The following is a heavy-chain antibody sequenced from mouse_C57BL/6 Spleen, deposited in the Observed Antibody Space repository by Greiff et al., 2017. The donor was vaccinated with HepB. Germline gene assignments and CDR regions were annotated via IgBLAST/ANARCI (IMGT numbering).Heavy chain of an antibody. Sequence: EVKLVESGGGLVKPGGSLKLSCAASGFTFSDYGMHWVRQAPEKGLEWVAYISSGSSTIYYADTVKGRFTISRDNAKNTLFLQMTSLRSEDTAMYYCARSGNCEYALDVWGQGTSVTVSS. D-gene: IGHD2-1*01. CDR2: ISSGSSTI. V-gene: IGHV5-17*01. CDR3: ARSGNCEYALDV. J-gene: IGHJ4*01. CDR1: GFTFSDYG.